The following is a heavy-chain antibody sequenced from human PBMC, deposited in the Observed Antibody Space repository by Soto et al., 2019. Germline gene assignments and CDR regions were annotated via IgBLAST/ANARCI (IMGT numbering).Heavy chain of an antibody. D-gene: IGHD2-15*01. CDR3: AKANRYCSGGTCFVFDY. Sequence: GGSLRLSCAASGFTFSDYTMNWVRQAPGKGLEWVSSISANGGSTYYADSVKGRFTISRDNSQNTLSLQMNSLRAEDTAIYYCAKANRYCSGGTCFVFDYWGQGALVTVAS. J-gene: IGHJ4*02. CDR1: GFTFSDYT. V-gene: IGHV3-23*01. CDR2: ISANGGST.